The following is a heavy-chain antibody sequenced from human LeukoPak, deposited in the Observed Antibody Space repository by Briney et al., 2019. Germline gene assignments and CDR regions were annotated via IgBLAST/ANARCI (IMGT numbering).Heavy chain of an antibody. V-gene: IGHV3-53*01. CDR1: GFTVRTSY. CDR3: ARGGVTATGPFDY. D-gene: IGHD2-21*02. Sequence: GGSLRLSCAASGFTVRTSYMSWVRHAPGKGLEWVSVIYSGGATHYADSVQGRFTISRDNSKNTLYLQMNSLRVEDTAIYYCARGGVTATGPFDYWGQGTLVTVSS. CDR2: IYSGGAT. J-gene: IGHJ4*02.